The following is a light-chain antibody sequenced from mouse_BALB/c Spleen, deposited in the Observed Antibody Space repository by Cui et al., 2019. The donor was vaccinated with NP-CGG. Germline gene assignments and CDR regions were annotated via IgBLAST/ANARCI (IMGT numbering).Light chain of an antibody. Sequence: QAVLTQESALTTSPGETVTLTCRSNTGAVTTSNHANWVQEKPDHLFTGLIGGTNNRAPGVPARFSGSLIGDKAALTITGAQTEDEAIYFCALWYSNHWVFGGGTKLTVL. CDR1: TGAVTTSNH. CDR3: ALWYSNHWV. J-gene: IGLJ1*01. V-gene: IGLV1*01. CDR2: GTN.